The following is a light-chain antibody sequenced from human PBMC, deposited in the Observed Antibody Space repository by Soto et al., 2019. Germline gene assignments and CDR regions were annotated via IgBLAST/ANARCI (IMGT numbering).Light chain of an antibody. J-gene: IGLJ1*01. CDR3: HVWDSSSDHYV. CDR2: YDS. Sequence: SYELTQPPSVSVAPGKTARITCGGNNIGSKSVHWYQQKPGQAPVLVIYYDSDRPSGIPERFSGSNSGNTATLTISRVEAGDEADYYCHVWDSSSDHYVFGTGTKGTVL. CDR1: NIGSKS. V-gene: IGLV3-21*04.